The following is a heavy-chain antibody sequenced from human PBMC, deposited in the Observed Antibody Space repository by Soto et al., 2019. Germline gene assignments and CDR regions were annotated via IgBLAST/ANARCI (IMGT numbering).Heavy chain of an antibody. D-gene: IGHD6-13*01. CDR1: GYTFTGYY. V-gene: IGHV1-2*04. Sequence: ASVKVSCKASGYTFTGYYMHWVRQAPGQGLEWMGWINPNSGGTNYAQKFQGWVTMTRDMSISTAYMELSRLRSDDTAVYYCARGLYSSSWYLRYWGQGTLVTVSS. CDR3: ARGLYSSSWYLRY. J-gene: IGHJ4*02. CDR2: INPNSGGT.